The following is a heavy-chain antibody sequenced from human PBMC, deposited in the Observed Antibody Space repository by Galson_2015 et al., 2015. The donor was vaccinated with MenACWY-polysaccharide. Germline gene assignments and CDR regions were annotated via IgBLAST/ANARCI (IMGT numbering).Heavy chain of an antibody. V-gene: IGHV3-7*01. Sequence: SLRLSCAASGFTFSNYWMTWVRQAPGKGLEWVANIKKDGSEKYYVDSVKGRFTISRDSALYLQMNSLRAEDTAVYFCARGHYGMDVWGQGTTVTVSS. J-gene: IGHJ6*02. CDR1: GFTFSNYW. CDR2: IKKDGSEK. CDR3: ARGHYGMDV.